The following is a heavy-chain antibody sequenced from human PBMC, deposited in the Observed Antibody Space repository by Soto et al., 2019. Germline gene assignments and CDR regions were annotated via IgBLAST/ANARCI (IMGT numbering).Heavy chain of an antibody. CDR2: IYYSGNT. D-gene: IGHD6-6*01. Sequence: PSETLSLTCSVSGGSISSGYYYWSWIRQPPGKGLEWIGNIYYSGNTYYNPSLKSRLIISIDTSKNQFSLKVGSVTAADTAVYYCARDGDSSSPYGMDVWGQGTTVTVSS. CDR1: GGSISSGYYY. CDR3: ARDGDSSSPYGMDV. J-gene: IGHJ6*02. V-gene: IGHV4-30-4*01.